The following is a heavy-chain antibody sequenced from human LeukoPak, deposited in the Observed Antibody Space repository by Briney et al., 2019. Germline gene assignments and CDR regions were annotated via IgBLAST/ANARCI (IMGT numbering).Heavy chain of an antibody. Sequence: KPSETLSLTCTVSGGSISTYYWSWIRQPLGKGLEWIGYVYYSGSTNYNPSLMSRVTISVDTSENQFSLKMSSVTAADTAMYYCARSELLWFGKVNSGFDFWGQGTLVTVSS. CDR2: VYYSGST. V-gene: IGHV4-59*01. D-gene: IGHD3-10*01. J-gene: IGHJ4*02. CDR3: ARSELLWFGKVNSGFDF. CDR1: GGSISTYY.